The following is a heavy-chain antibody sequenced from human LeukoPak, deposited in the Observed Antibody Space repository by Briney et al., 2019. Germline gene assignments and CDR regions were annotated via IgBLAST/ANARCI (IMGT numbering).Heavy chain of an antibody. CDR2: IYSGGST. Sequence: GGSLRLSCAASGFTVSSNSMSWVRQAPGKGLEWVSVIYSGGSTYYADSVKVRYTISRDNSKNTLYLQMNSLRAEDTAVYYCARVSRGPHPYYYDSSGYMDYWGQGTLVTVSS. CDR1: GFTVSSNS. J-gene: IGHJ4*02. V-gene: IGHV3-53*01. CDR3: ARVSRGPHPYYYDSSGYMDY. D-gene: IGHD3-22*01.